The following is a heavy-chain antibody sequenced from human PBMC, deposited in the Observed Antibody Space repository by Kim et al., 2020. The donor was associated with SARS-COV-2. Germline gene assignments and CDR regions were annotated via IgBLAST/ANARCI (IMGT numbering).Heavy chain of an antibody. CDR2: T. CDR3: ARDRGGGPGFY. V-gene: IGHV4-31*02. J-gene: IGHJ4*02. D-gene: IGHD2-15*01. Sequence: TYYTPSLKSRVIISVDTCKNQFSLKLSSVTAADTAVYYCARDRGGGPGFYWGQGTLVTVSS.